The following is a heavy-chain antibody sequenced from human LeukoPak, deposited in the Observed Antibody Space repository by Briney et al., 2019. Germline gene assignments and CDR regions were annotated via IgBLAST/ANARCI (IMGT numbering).Heavy chain of an antibody. CDR1: GGSISSSSYY. CDR2: IYYSGST. CDR3: SLYSSSWYESKAGFDY. J-gene: IGHJ4*02. D-gene: IGHD6-13*01. Sequence: PSETLSLTCTVSGGSISSSSYYWGWIRQPPGKGLEWIGSIYYSGSTYYNPSLKSRVTISVDTSKYQFSLKLSSVTAADTAVYYCSLYSSSWYESKAGFDYWGQGTLVTVSS. V-gene: IGHV4-39*01.